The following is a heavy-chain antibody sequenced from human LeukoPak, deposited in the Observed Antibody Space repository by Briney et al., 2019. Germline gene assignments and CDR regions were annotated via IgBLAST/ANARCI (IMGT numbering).Heavy chain of an antibody. J-gene: IGHJ4*02. CDR3: AREGVVGATGFDY. D-gene: IGHD1-26*01. Sequence: GGSLRLSCAASGFTFSSYAMHWVRQAPGKGLEWVAAISYDGSNKYSADSVKGRFTISRDNSKNTLYLQMNSLRAEDTAVYYCAREGVVGATGFDYWGQGTLVTVSS. V-gene: IGHV3-30*14. CDR2: ISYDGSNK. CDR1: GFTFSSYA.